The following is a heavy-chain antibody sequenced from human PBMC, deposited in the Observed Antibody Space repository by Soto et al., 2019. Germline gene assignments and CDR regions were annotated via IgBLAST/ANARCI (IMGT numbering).Heavy chain of an antibody. Sequence: QVQLQESGPGLVKPSQTLSLTCTVSGGSISSGDYYWSWIRQPPGKGLEWIGYIYYSGSTYYNPSLKSRVTISVDTSKNQFSLKLSSVTAADTAVYYCARVGDDIGCSGGSCYLDYWGQGTLVTVSS. D-gene: IGHD2-15*01. CDR1: GGSISSGDYY. CDR2: IYYSGST. V-gene: IGHV4-30-4*01. J-gene: IGHJ4*02. CDR3: ARVGDDIGCSGGSCYLDY.